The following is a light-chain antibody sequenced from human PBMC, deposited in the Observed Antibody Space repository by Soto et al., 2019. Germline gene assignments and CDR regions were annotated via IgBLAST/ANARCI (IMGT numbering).Light chain of an antibody. J-gene: IGKJ5*01. Sequence: VMTQSPATLSLSPGDGGTLSCRASQSISRNLAWYQQKPGQAPRLLIYGKSTRATGIPDRFSGSGSGTDLNLTISSLEPEDFAVYYCQKRSNRPPTFGQGTRLEIK. CDR2: GKS. CDR1: QSISRN. CDR3: QKRSNRPPT. V-gene: IGKV3-15*01.